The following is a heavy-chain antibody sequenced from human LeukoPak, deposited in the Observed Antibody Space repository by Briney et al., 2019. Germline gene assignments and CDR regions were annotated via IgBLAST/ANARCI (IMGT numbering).Heavy chain of an antibody. J-gene: IGHJ4*02. Sequence: GGSLRLSCAASGFTVSSNYMGWVRQAPGKGLEWVSVICSGGSTYYADSVKGRFTISRDNSKNTLYLQMNSLRAEDTAVYYCATGYCGGDCSYYFDYWGQGTLVTVSS. V-gene: IGHV3-66*01. CDR2: ICSGGST. CDR3: ATGYCGGDCSYYFDY. D-gene: IGHD2-21*02. CDR1: GFTVSSNY.